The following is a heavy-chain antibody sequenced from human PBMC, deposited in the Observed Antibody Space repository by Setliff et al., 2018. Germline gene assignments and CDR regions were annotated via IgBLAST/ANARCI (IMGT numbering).Heavy chain of an antibody. CDR2: TRNKGNNYAT. Sequence: PGGSLRLSCAAFGFIFSDHYMDWVRQAPGKGLEWVGRTRNKGNNYATEYAASVKGRYTISRDDSKNSMYLQMNSLKTEDTAVYYCTRDGAGTRSGFYFDYWGQGTLVTVSS. V-gene: IGHV3-72*01. D-gene: IGHD1-1*01. CDR1: GFIFSDHY. J-gene: IGHJ4*02. CDR3: TRDGAGTRSGFYFDY.